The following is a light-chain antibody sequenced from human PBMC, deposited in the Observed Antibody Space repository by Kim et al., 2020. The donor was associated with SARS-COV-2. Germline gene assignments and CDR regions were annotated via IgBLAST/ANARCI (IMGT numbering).Light chain of an antibody. CDR3: EQYNSWPPT. Sequence: VSPGEGATRACRASQSPSNNLAWYQQKPGQAPRIIIFATSTRATGIPARFSGSGSGTEFTLTINSLQSEDFAVYYCEQYNSWPPTFGGGTKVDIK. J-gene: IGKJ4*01. V-gene: IGKV3-15*01. CDR2: ATS. CDR1: QSPSNN.